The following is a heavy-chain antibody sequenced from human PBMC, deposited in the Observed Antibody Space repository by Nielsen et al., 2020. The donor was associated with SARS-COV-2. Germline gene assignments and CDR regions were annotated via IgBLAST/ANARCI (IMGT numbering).Heavy chain of an antibody. J-gene: IGHJ6*03. Sequence: SETLSLTCTVSGGSISSNNHYWGWIRQPPGKGLEWIGSIHYSGGTYYNPSLRSRVTISVDTSKNQFSLELSSVTAADTAVYYCAREDGYYYFIDVWGKGTTVTVSS. D-gene: IGHD5-24*01. CDR1: GGSISSNNHY. CDR2: IHYSGGT. V-gene: IGHV4-39*07. CDR3: AREDGYYYFIDV.